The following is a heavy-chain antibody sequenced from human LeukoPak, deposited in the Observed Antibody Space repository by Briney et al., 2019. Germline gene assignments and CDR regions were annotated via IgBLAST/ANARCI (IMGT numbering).Heavy chain of an antibody. D-gene: IGHD3-10*01. Sequence: SETLSLTCTVSGGSISSGSYYWSWIRQSPGKGLEWIGYIYHSGSTKYNPSLKSRVTISVDTSKKQFSLKLSSVTAADTAVYYCARDGYGGVDYWGQGTLVTVSS. CDR1: GGSISSGSYY. J-gene: IGHJ4*02. V-gene: IGHV4-61*01. CDR2: IYHSGST. CDR3: ARDGYGGVDY.